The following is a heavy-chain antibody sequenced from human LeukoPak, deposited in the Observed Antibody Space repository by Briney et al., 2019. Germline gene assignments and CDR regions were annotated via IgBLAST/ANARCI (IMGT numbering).Heavy chain of an antibody. CDR1: GGSISSSSYY. CDR2: IYYSGGT. D-gene: IGHD1-1*01. V-gene: IGHV4-39*01. Sequence: PSETLSLTCTVSGGSISSSSYYWGWIRQPPGKGLEWIGSIYYSGGTYYNPSLKSRVTISVDTSKNQFSLKLSSVTAADTAVYYCARQGTGTTAASGDYWGQGTLVTVSS. J-gene: IGHJ4*02. CDR3: ARQGTGTTAASGDY.